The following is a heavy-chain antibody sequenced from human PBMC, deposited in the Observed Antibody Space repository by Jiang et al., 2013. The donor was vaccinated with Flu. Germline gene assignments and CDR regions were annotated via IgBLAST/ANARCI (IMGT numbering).Heavy chain of an antibody. CDR2: SIIVEAP. CDR1: GYSISSGYY. J-gene: IGHJ5*02. D-gene: IGHD3-22*01. CDR3: ARDHNSYYFDSSAAYRNRFDP. Sequence: TLSLTCAVSGYSISSGYYWGWIGSPTGRGCSGLEVSIIVEAPTTTRPSRVESPFTVDTSKNQFSLKLSSVTAADTAVYYCARDHNSYYFDSSAAYRNRFDPGAREPWSPSPQ. V-gene: IGHV4-38-2*02.